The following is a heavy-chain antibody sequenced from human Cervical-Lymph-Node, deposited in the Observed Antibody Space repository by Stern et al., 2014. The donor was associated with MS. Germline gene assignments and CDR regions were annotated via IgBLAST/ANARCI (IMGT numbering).Heavy chain of an antibody. V-gene: IGHV4-31*03. CDR2: LYYTGNS. Sequence: QVQLVESGPGLVKPTQTLSLTCNASVGSISSGGFYWSWIRQRPGEGLEWIGYLYYTGNSYYNPSLKSRVSISGDTSKNQLSLNLTSVTVADTGVYYCASRDGKWGQGTLVTVSS. CDR1: VGSISSGGFY. CDR3: ASRDGK. J-gene: IGHJ4*02. D-gene: IGHD5-24*01.